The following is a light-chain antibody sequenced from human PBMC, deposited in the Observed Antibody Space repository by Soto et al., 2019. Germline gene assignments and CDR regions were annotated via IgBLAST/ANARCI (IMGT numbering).Light chain of an antibody. CDR3: QQSGNSPGT. CDR2: DAS. J-gene: IGKJ1*01. CDR1: QSVSSNF. V-gene: IGKV3-20*01. Sequence: EIVLTQSPGTLSLSPGERATLSCRASQSVSSNFLAWYQQKPGQAPRLLIYDASSRATGIPDRFSGSGSGTDFTLTISRLEPVDFAVYYCQQSGNSPGTFGQGTKVDIK.